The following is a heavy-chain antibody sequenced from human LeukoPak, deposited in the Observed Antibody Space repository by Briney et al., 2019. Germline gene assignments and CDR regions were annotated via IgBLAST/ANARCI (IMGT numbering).Heavy chain of an antibody. CDR3: ARLARNSGYYYYYMDV. J-gene: IGHJ6*03. Sequence: GGSLRLSCAASGFTFSDYYMSWIRQAPGKGLEWVSYISSSGSTIYYADSVKGRFTISRDNAKNSLYLQMNSLRAEDTAVYYCARLARNSGYYYYYMDVWGKGTTVTISS. V-gene: IGHV3-11*01. D-gene: IGHD3-22*01. CDR2: ISSSGSTI. CDR1: GFTFSDYY.